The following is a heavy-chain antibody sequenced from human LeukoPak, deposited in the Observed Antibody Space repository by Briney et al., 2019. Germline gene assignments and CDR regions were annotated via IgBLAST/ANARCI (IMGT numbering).Heavy chain of an antibody. CDR1: GFTFSDYY. CDR3: ARGDPYSGSSDFDY. Sequence: GGSLRLSCAASGFTFSDYYMSWIRQAPGKGLVWVSRINSDGSSTSYADSVKGRFTISRDNAKNTLYLQMNSLRAEDTAVYYCARGDPYSGSSDFDYWGQGTLVTVSS. J-gene: IGHJ4*02. D-gene: IGHD1-26*01. V-gene: IGHV3-74*01. CDR2: INSDGSST.